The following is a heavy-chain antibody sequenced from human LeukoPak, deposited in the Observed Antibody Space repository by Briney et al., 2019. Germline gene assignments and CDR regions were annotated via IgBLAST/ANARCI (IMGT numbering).Heavy chain of an antibody. J-gene: IGHJ4*02. V-gene: IGHV4-30-2*01. D-gene: IGHD1-26*01. CDR2: IYHSGST. Sequence: PSQTLSLTCAVSGGSISSGGYSWSWIRQPPGKGLEWIGYIYHSGSTYYNPSLKSRVTISVDRSKNQFSLKLSSVTAADTAEYYCARARPSGSYYYFDYWGQGTLVTVSS. CDR1: GGSISSGGYS. CDR3: ARARPSGSYYYFDY.